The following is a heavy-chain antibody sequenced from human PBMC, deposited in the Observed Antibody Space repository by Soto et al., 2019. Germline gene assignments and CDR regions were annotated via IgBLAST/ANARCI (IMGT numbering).Heavy chain of an antibody. CDR3: AGAGVTAIRPYYYYGMDV. V-gene: IGHV3-30-3*01. Sequence: WGSLRLSCAASGFTFSNYAMHWVRQAPGKGLEWVAVMSFDETKKYHAASVEGRFTISRDNAKNSLYLQMNSLRAEDTAVYYCAGAGVTAIRPYYYYGMDVWGQGTTVTVSS. D-gene: IGHD2-21*02. CDR1: GFTFSNYA. CDR2: MSFDETKK. J-gene: IGHJ6*02.